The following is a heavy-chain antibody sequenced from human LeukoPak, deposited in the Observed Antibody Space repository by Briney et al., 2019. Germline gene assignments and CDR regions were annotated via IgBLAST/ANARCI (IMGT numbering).Heavy chain of an antibody. Sequence: GGSLRLSCAASGFTFSSYAMSWVRQAPGKGLEGVSIIYTGGTTYYADSVKGRFTISRDNSKNTLYLQMNSLRAEDTAVYYCAKTPGGSGLRFDYWGQGTLVTVSS. D-gene: IGHD6-19*01. J-gene: IGHJ4*02. CDR3: AKTPGGSGLRFDY. V-gene: IGHV3-23*03. CDR1: GFTFSSYA. CDR2: IYTGGTT.